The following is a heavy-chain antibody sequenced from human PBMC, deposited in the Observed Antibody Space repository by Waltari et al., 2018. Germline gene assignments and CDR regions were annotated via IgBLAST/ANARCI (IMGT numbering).Heavy chain of an antibody. V-gene: IGHV3-30*19. Sequence: QVQLVESGGGVVQPGRSLRLSCVVSGFTFRSYGIHWVRQAPGKGLEWVALIWYDGTTRFYADSVKGRFTISRDNSQNTVFLQMSDLTSEDTAVYYCVGEGDVDIAYWGQGTLVTVSS. CDR2: IWYDGTTR. J-gene: IGHJ4*02. CDR1: GFTFRSYG. D-gene: IGHD5-12*01. CDR3: VGEGDVDIAY.